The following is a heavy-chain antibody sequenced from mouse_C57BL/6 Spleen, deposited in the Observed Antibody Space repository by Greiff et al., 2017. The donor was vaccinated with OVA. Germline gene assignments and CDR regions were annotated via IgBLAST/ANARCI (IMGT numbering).Heavy chain of an antibody. Sequence: QVQLQQSGAELARPGASVKMSCKASGYTFTSYTMHWVKQRPGQGLEWIGYINPSSGYTKYNQKFKDKATLTADKSSSTAYMQLSSLTSEDSAVYYCARDDGYDRSAMDYWGQGTSVTVSS. J-gene: IGHJ4*01. D-gene: IGHD2-2*01. CDR1: GYTFTSYT. CDR2: INPSSGYT. V-gene: IGHV1-4*01. CDR3: ARDDGYDRSAMDY.